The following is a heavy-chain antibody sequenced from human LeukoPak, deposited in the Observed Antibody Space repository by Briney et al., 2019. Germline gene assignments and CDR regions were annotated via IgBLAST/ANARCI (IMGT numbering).Heavy chain of an antibody. CDR3: ARAPFSGYDFSGWFDP. V-gene: IGHV1-69*05. D-gene: IGHD5-12*01. CDR1: GGTFSSYA. J-gene: IGHJ5*02. CDR2: IIPIFGTA. Sequence: SVKVSCKASGGTFSSYAISWVRQAPGQGLEWMGGIIPIFGTANYAQKFQGRVTITTDESTSTAYMELSSLRSEDTAVYYCARAPFSGYDFSGWFDPWGQGTLVTVSS.